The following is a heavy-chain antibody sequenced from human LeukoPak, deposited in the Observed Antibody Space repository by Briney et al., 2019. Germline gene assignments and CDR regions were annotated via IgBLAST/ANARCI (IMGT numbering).Heavy chain of an antibody. CDR1: GLSVSDAW. V-gene: IGHV3-15*01. Sequence: GGSLRLSCAASGLSVSDAWMAWVRQAPGKGLEWVGRIRGKSAGGTADYVASVKGRFTISTDDSKNILYLQMNSLTSEDTAVYYCPGPPGWGQGTLVTVSS. CDR3: PGPPG. CDR2: IRGKSAGGTA. J-gene: IGHJ4*02.